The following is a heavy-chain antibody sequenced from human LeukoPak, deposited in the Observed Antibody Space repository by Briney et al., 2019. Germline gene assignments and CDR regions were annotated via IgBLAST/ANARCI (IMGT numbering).Heavy chain of an antibody. CDR1: GYTFTSDD. J-gene: IGHJ4*02. D-gene: IGHD4-17*01. CDR2: MNPNSGNT. V-gene: IGHV1-8*01. CDR3: ARGDGAVTIY. Sequence: ASVKVSCKASGYTFTSDDINWVRQATGQGLEWMGLMNPNSGNTCYAQKFQGRFTMTRNTSINTAYMELSSLRSEDTAVYYCARGDGAVTIYWGQGNLVTVSS.